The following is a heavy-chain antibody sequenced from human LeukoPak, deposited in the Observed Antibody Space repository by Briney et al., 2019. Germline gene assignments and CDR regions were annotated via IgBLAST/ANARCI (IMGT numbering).Heavy chain of an antibody. CDR1: GYSFTGHY. J-gene: IGHJ5*02. Sequence: GASVKVSCKASGYSFTGHYIHWVRQAPGQGLEWIGWVNPSSGGPDYAQKFKGRVTVTRDTSISTAYMELSRLTADDTAVYYCARDSEYQLLQNYFDAWGQGTQVIVSS. CDR2: VNPSSGGP. CDR3: ARDSEYQLLQNYFDA. D-gene: IGHD2-2*01. V-gene: IGHV1-2*02.